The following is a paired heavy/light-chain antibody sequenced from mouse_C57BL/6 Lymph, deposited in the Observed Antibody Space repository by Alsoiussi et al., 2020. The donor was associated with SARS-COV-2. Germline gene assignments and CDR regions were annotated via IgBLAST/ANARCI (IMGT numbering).Light chain of an antibody. CDR1: QNINVW. CDR3: QQGQSYPYT. V-gene: IGKV10-94*01. J-gene: IGKJ2*01. Sequence: DIQMNQSPSSLSASLGDTITITCHASQNINVWLSWYQQKPGNIPKLLIYKASNLHTGVPSRFSGSGSGTGFTLTISSLQPEDIATYYCQQGQSYPYTFGGGTKLEIK. CDR2: KAS.
Heavy chain of an antibody. V-gene: IGHV1-55*01. CDR2: IYPVSDST. D-gene: IGHD1-1*01. Sequence: QVQLQQPGADLVKPGASVKMSCKASGYTFTSYWITWVKQRPGQGLEWIGDIYPVSDSTNYNEKFKSKATLTVDTSSSTAYMQLSSLTSEDSAVYYCARNDYGSSYDFDVWGTGTTVTVSS. CDR3: ARNDYGSSYDFDV. J-gene: IGHJ1*03. CDR1: GYTFTSYW.